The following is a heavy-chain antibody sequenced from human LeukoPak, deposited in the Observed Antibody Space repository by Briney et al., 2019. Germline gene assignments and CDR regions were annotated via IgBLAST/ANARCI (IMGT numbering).Heavy chain of an antibody. Sequence: SETLSLTCTAPGGSISSYYWSWIRQPPGKGLEWIGYIYYSGSTNYNPSLKSRVTISVDTSKNQFSLKLSSVTAADTAVYYCARDKDDYRGFDPWGQGTLVTVSS. CDR1: GGSISSYY. CDR2: IYYSGST. V-gene: IGHV4-59*01. J-gene: IGHJ5*02. D-gene: IGHD4-11*01. CDR3: ARDKDDYRGFDP.